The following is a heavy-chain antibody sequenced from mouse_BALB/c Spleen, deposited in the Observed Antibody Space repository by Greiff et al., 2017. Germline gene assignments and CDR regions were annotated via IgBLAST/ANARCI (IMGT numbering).Heavy chain of an antibody. J-gene: IGHJ4*01. V-gene: IGHV5-6-3*01. CDR1: GFTFSSYG. CDR2: INSNGGST. CDR3: ARDLLWLRRASYYAMYY. D-gene: IGHD2-2*01. Sequence: EVHLVESGGGLVQPGGSLKLSCAASGFTFSSYGMSWVRQTPDKRLELVATINSNGGSTYYPDSVKGRFTISRDNAKNTLYLQMSSLKSEDTAMYYCARDLLWLRRASYYAMYYWGQGTSVTVSS.